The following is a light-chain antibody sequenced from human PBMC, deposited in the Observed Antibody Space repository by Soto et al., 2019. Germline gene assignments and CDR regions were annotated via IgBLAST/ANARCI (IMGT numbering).Light chain of an antibody. CDR1: QSISSW. Sequence: DIQMTQSPSTLSAFVGDRVTITCRASQSISSWLAWYQQKPGKAPKLLIYKASSLESGVPSRFSGSGSGTEFTLTISSLQPDDFATYYCQQYNSYQYTFGQGTKLEIK. J-gene: IGKJ2*01. V-gene: IGKV1-5*03. CDR3: QQYNSYQYT. CDR2: KAS.